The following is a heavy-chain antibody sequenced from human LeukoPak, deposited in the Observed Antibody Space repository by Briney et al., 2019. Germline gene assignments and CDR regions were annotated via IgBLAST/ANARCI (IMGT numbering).Heavy chain of an antibody. CDR1: GYSISSGYY. V-gene: IGHV4-38-2*02. CDR2: IYHSGST. CDR3: ARAYYDYVWGSYRVNLFDY. D-gene: IGHD3-16*02. J-gene: IGHJ4*02. Sequence: SETLSLTCTVSGYSISSGYYWGWIRQPPGKGLEWIGSIYHSGSTYYNPSLKSRVTISVDTSKNQFSLKLSSVTTADTAVYYCARAYYDYVWGSYRVNLFDYWGQGTLVTVSS.